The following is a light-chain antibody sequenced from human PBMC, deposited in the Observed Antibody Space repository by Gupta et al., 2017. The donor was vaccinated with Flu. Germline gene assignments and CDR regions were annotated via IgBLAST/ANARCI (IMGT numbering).Light chain of an antibody. Sequence: DIQMTQSPSSLSASVGDRVTITCQASQDISNYLNWYQQKPGKAPKLLIYDASNLETGVPSRFSGSGSGTDFTFTISSLQPEDIATYYCQQYDNLLASLTFGGVTKVEIK. CDR1: QDISNY. CDR2: DAS. CDR3: QQYDNLLASLT. J-gene: IGKJ4*01. V-gene: IGKV1-33*01.